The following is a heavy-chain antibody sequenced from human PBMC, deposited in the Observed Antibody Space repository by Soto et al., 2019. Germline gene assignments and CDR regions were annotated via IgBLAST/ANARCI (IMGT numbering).Heavy chain of an antibody. CDR1: GFTFSSYA. CDR2: ISYDGSNK. V-gene: IGHV3-30-3*01. Sequence: PGGSLRLSCAASGFTFSSYAMHWVRQAPGKGLEWVVVISYDGSNKYYADSVKGRFTISRDNSKNTLYLQMNSLRAEDTAVYYCARRNYGMDVWGQGTTVTVS. CDR3: ARRNYGMDV. J-gene: IGHJ6*02.